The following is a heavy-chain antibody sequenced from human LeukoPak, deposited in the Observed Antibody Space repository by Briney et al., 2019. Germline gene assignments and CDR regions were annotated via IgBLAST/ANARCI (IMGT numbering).Heavy chain of an antibody. CDR1: GGTFSSYA. Sequence: ASVKVSCKASGGTFSSYAISWVRQAPGQGLEWMVRIIPIFGTANYAQKFQGRVTITTDESTSTAYMELSSRRSEDTAVYYCASQKGVVGVDYWGQGTLVTVSS. V-gene: IGHV1-69*05. CDR2: IIPIFGTA. J-gene: IGHJ4*02. D-gene: IGHD1-26*01. CDR3: ASQKGVVGVDY.